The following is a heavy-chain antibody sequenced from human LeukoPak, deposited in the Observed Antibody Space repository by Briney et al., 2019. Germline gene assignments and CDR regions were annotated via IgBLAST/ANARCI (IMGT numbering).Heavy chain of an antibody. D-gene: IGHD6-19*01. J-gene: IGHJ4*02. V-gene: IGHV4-39*01. CDR2: IYYSGNT. CDR1: GDSISSSSYY. Sequence: SETLSLTCTVSGDSISSSSYYWGWIRQPPGKGLQWIGSIYYSGNTYYNPSLQSRVTISLDTSKNQFSLKLSSVTAADTAVYYCARATVAVPDYWGQGTLVTVSS. CDR3: ARATVAVPDY.